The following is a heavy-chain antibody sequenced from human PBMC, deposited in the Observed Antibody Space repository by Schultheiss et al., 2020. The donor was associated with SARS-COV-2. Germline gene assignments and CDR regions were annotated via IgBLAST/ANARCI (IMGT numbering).Heavy chain of an antibody. CDR3: ARGRRGEVPGAIGSY. J-gene: IGHJ4*02. CDR1: GFTFSSYA. D-gene: IGHD2-2*01. CDR2: ISYDGSNK. V-gene: IGHV3-30*04. Sequence: GESLKISCAASGFTFSSYAMHWVRQAPGKGLEWVAVISYDGSNKYYADSVKGRFTVSRDNSKNAFYLQMNSLRTEDTAVYYCARGRRGEVPGAIGSYWGQGTLVTVSS.